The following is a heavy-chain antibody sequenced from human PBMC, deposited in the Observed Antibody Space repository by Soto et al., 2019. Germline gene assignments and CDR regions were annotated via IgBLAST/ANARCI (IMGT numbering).Heavy chain of an antibody. V-gene: IGHV3-30*03. Sequence: QVQLVESGGGVVQPGGSLRLSCAASGFTFSSFGMHWVRQAPGKGLEWVAVIFFDGSREFYADSVKGRFSLSRDNSKNTMYLQMSSLRADDTAVYYCARDGYCSGMRCDSDYYYGVDVGGRGTRVTVSS. J-gene: IGHJ6*02. D-gene: IGHD2-15*01. CDR2: IFFDGSRE. CDR1: GFTFSSFG. CDR3: ARDGYCSGMRCDSDYYYGVDV.